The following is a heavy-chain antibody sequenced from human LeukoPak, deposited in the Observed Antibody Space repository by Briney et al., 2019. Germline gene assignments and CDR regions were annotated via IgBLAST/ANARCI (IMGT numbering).Heavy chain of an antibody. Sequence: GGSLRLSCAASGVNFSTYAMHRVRQAPGKGLEYVSAISSNGGSTYYANSVKGRFTISRDNSKNTLYLQMGSLRAEDMALYYCARGSSRGSGAYYKDYWGQGTLVTVSS. D-gene: IGHD3-10*01. CDR2: ISSNGGST. CDR1: GVNFSTYA. J-gene: IGHJ4*02. V-gene: IGHV3-64*01. CDR3: ARGSSRGSGAYYKDY.